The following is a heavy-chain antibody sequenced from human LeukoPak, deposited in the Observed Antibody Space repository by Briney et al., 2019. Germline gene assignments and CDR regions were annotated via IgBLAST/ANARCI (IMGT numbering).Heavy chain of an antibody. CDR3: ARDVGWGLDY. CDR2: ISGSGSSI. Sequence: GGSLRLSCAVSGFTYSSYWMSWVRQAPGKGLEWVSYISGSGSSIYYADSVKGRFTISRDNAKNSLYLQMNSLRAEDTAVYYCARDVGWGLDYWGQGTLVTVSS. V-gene: IGHV3-48*03. CDR1: GFTYSSYW. D-gene: IGHD1-26*01. J-gene: IGHJ4*02.